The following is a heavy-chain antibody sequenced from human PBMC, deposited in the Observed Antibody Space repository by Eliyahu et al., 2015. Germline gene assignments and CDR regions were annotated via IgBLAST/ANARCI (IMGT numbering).Heavy chain of an antibody. CDR1: GFTFSSHW. CDR2: INQDGSEK. J-gene: IGHJ3*02. Sequence: EVQLVESGGGLVQPGGSLRLSCAAXGFTFSSHWMXWVRQAPGKGLEWVANINQDGSEKYYVDSVKGRFSISRDNAKDSLYLQMSGLRAEDTAVYYCARNLNYDILTGYFPDTFDIWGQGTMVTVSS. D-gene: IGHD3-9*01. V-gene: IGHV3-7*04. CDR3: ARNLNYDILTGYFPDTFDI.